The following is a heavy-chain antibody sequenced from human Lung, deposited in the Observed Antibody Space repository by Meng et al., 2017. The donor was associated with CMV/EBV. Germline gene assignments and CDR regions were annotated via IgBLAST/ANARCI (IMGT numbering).Heavy chain of an antibody. J-gene: IGHJ5*02. CDR3: SRTLDH. CDR1: GFTFSTKW. V-gene: IGHV3-7*01. Sequence: ESLKILCAASGFTFSTKWMDWVRQTPGKGLEWVANINPEGSEKYYVGSVEGRFPISRDNGKNLLSLEMISLRAEDTGVYYCSRTLDHWGQGTLVTVSS. CDR2: INPEGSEK.